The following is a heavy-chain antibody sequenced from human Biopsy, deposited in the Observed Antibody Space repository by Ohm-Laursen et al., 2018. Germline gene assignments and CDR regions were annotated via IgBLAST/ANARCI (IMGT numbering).Heavy chain of an antibody. D-gene: IGHD2-21*01. CDR2: VYVGGSN. CDR3: VSIFHTNNERRPFDM. CDR1: GVSIRGYY. V-gene: IGHV4-4*07. Sequence: SETLSLTCAVSGVSIRGYYWSWVRRPAGRGLEWIGRVYVGGSNNYNPSLRSRVSLSVDTSKNQFSLMLSGVTAADTAVYYCVSIFHTNNERRPFDMWGQGIMVAVSA. J-gene: IGHJ3*02.